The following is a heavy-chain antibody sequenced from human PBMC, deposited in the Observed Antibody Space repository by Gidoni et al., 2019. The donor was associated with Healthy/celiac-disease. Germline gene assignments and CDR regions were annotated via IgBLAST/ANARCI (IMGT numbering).Heavy chain of an antibody. CDR1: GFTFSSYD. J-gene: IGHJ6*02. CDR3: ARDKYQLPYYYYYGMDV. V-gene: IGHV3-30*01. D-gene: IGHD2-2*01. Sequence: QVQLVESGGGVVQPGRSLRLSCAASGFTFSSYDMHWVRQAPGKGLEWVAVISYDGSNKYYADSVKGRFTISRDNSKNTLYLQMNSLRAEDTAVYYCARDKYQLPYYYYYGMDVWGQGTTVTVSS. CDR2: ISYDGSNK.